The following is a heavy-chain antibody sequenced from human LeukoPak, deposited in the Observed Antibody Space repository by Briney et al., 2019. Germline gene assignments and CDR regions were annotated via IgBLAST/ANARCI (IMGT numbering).Heavy chain of an antibody. V-gene: IGHV3-74*01. Sequence: GGSLRLSCAASGFTFTRYWMHWVRQAPGKGLVWVSRINTDGSSTAYADSVKGRFTISRDNAKNTLYLQMNSLRAEDTAVYYCARPRGSYYYDAFDIWGHGTMVTVSS. J-gene: IGHJ3*02. CDR1: GFTFTRYW. D-gene: IGHD1-26*01. CDR3: ARPRGSYYYDAFDI. CDR2: INTDGSST.